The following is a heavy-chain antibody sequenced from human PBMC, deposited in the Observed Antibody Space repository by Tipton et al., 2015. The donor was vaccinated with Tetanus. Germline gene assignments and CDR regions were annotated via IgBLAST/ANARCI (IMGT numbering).Heavy chain of an antibody. V-gene: IGHV4-61*08. CDR2: ISPSGRT. CDR3: ARGLPREPFYFDY. J-gene: IGHJ4*02. CDR1: GGSLRSDDYQ. Sequence: TLSLTCSVSGGSLRSDDYQWNWIRQPPGKGLEWLAYISPSGRTNSNYSLKSRITISRDTSKNQISLRLTSVTAADTAVYYCARGLPREPFYFDYWGQGKQVTVSS. D-gene: IGHD1-26*01.